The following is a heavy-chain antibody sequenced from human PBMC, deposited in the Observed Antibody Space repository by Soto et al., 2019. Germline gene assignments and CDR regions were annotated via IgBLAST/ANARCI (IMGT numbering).Heavy chain of an antibody. CDR1: GGTFSSHA. CDR3: ARAPFYEFWSGYCREKYFDY. V-gene: IGHV1-69*12. J-gene: IGHJ4*02. D-gene: IGHD3-3*01. CDR2: IIPIFGAT. Sequence: QVQLVQTGSEVKKPGSSVKVSCKASGGTFSSHAISWVRQAPGQGLEWMGCIIPIFGATNYAQKFQGRVTITADEATATAYMELSSLRSEDTAVYYCARAPFYEFWSGYCREKYFDYWGRGSLVTVSS.